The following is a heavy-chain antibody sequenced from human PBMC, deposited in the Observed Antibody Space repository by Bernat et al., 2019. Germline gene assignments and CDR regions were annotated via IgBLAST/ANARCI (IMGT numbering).Heavy chain of an antibody. CDR3: ARAIGDASFSYYDGLDV. V-gene: IGHV1-3*01. D-gene: IGHD3-16*01. CDR2: IDPATGKT. Sequence: QVQLVQSASEVKNPGASVNISCKALRYSFISYGIHWLRQAPGQSLEWMGWIDPATGKTKFFQKFQGRVTITMYTSASTVYLGLSSLRSEDTALYYCARAIGDASFSYYDGLDVWGQGTTVTVSS. J-gene: IGHJ6*02. CDR1: RYSFISYG.